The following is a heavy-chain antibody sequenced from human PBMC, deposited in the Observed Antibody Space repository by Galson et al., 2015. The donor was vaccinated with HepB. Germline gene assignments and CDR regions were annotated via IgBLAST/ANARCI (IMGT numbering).Heavy chain of an antibody. J-gene: IGHJ4*02. Sequence: ALRLSHAVSGMTFRIYNMNCFRPAPGTGLEWVSCISSTSSNMYSADSVKGRFTVSRDNAKNSLFLQMNSLRPEDTAIYFCARGVGYSGGWYFDFWGQGTLVTVSS. CDR2: ISSTSSNM. V-gene: IGHV3-21*06. D-gene: IGHD6-19*01. CDR3: ARGVGYSGGWYFDF. CDR1: GMTFRIYN.